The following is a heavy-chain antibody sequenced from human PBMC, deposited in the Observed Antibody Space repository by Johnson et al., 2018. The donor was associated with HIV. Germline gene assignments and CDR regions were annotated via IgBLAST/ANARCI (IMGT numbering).Heavy chain of an antibody. CDR2: ISYDGSNK. J-gene: IGHJ3*02. V-gene: IGHV3-30*04. D-gene: IGHD3-22*01. CDR1: GFTFSSYA. CDR3: AKDLQDYYDSSGHDAFDI. Sequence: QVQLVESGGGVVQPGRSLRLSCAASGFTFSSYAMHWVRQAPGKGLDWVAVISYDGSNKYYADSVKGRFTISRDNSKNTLYLQMNSLRAEDTAVYYCAKDLQDYYDSSGHDAFDIWGQGTMVTVSS.